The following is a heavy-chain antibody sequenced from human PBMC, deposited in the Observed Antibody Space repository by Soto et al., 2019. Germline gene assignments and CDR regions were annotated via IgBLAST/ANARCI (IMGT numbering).Heavy chain of an antibody. CDR3: ARSPRPTWYFDY. CDR2: ISYDGSNK. Sequence: QVQLVESGGGVVQPGRSLRLSCAASGFTFSSYAMHWVRQAPGKGLEWEAVISYDGSNKYYADSVKGRFTISRDNSKNTLYLQMNSLRAEDTAVYYCARSPRPTWYFDYWGQGTLVTVSS. CDR1: GFTFSSYA. V-gene: IGHV3-30-3*01. J-gene: IGHJ4*02.